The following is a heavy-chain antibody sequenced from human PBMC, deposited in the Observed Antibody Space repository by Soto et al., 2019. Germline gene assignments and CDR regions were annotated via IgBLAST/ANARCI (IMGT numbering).Heavy chain of an antibody. J-gene: IGHJ6*02. D-gene: IGHD6-6*01. CDR2: IYYSGST. Sequence: APLSLTCTVSGGSISSYYWGWIRQPPGKGLEWIGYIYYSGSTNYNPSLKSRVTISVDTSKNQFSLKLSSVTAADTAVYYCARGCSSSSEYYYGMDVWGQGTTVTSP. CDR1: GGSISSYY. CDR3: ARGCSSSSEYYYGMDV. V-gene: IGHV4-59*01.